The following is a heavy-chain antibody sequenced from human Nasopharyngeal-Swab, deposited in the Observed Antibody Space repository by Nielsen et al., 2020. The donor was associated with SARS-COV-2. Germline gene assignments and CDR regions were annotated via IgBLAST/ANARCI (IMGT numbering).Heavy chain of an antibody. V-gene: IGHV3-23*01. CDR3: AKPHLRYYDWLLFDY. J-gene: IGHJ4*02. D-gene: IGHD3-9*01. Sequence: LSLTCAGSAFTFSHYAMSWVRQAPGKGLEWVSAISGSGDNTYYADSVKGRFTISRDNPKNTLYLQMSSLRAEDTAVYYCAKPHLRYYDWLLFDYWGQGTLVTVSS. CDR2: ISGSGDNT. CDR1: AFTFSHYA.